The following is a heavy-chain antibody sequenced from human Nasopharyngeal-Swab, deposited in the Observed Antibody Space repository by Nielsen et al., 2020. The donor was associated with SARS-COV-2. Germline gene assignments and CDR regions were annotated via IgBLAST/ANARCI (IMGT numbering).Heavy chain of an antibody. CDR1: GYTFTSYD. CDR2: MNPNSGNT. V-gene: IGHV1-8*01. CDR3: ATPWAGGPRVTYAFDI. Sequence: ASVKVSCKASGYTFTSYDINWVRQATGQGLEWMGWMNPNSGNTGYAQKFQGRVTMTRNTSISTAYMELSSLRSDDTAVYYCATPWAGGPRVTYAFDIWGQGTMVTVSS. D-gene: IGHD4-17*01. J-gene: IGHJ3*02.